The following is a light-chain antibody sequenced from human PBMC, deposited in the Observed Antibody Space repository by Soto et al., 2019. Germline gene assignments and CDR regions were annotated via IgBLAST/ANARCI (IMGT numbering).Light chain of an antibody. CDR2: DAS. Sequence: DIQMTQSPSTLSASVGDRVTITCRASQNIISWLAWYQHKPGKAPKLLIYDASSSESGVPSRFSGSGSGTEFTLTISSLHPDDFATYYCQHYNSYSEAFGQGTKVELK. V-gene: IGKV1-5*01. J-gene: IGKJ1*01. CDR3: QHYNSYSEA. CDR1: QNIISW.